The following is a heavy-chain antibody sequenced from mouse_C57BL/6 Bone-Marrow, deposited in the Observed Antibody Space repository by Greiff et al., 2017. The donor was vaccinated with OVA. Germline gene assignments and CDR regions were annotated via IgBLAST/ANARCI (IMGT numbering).Heavy chain of an antibody. CDR1: GYTFTDYY. V-gene: IGHV1-26*01. CDR3: ARGGITTVGGGFDY. J-gene: IGHJ2*01. D-gene: IGHD1-1*01. Sequence: EVQLQQSGPELVKPGASVKISCKASGYTFTDYYMNWVKQSHGKSLEWIGAINPNNGGTSYNQKFKGKATLTVDKSSSTAYMELRSLTSEDSAVYYCARGGITTVGGGFDYWGQGTTLTVSS. CDR2: INPNNGGT.